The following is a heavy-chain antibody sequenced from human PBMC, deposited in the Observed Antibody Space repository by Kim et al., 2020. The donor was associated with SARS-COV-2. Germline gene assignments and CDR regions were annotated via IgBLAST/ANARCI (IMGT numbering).Heavy chain of an antibody. V-gene: IGHV4-30-4*01. Sequence: SETLSLTCTVSGGSISSGDYYWSWIRQPPGKGLEWIGYIYYSGSTYYNPSLKSRVTISVDTSKNQFSLKLSSVTAADTAVYYCARAYNYYDSTPVDYWGQGTLVTVSS. CDR2: IYYSGST. D-gene: IGHD3-22*01. CDR3: ARAYNYYDSTPVDY. CDR1: GGSISSGDYY. J-gene: IGHJ4*02.